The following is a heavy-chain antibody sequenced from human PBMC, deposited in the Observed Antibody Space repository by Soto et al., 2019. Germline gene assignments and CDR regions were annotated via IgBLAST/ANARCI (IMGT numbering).Heavy chain of an antibody. D-gene: IGHD6-19*01. CDR2: ISWNSGSI. J-gene: IGHJ3*02. Sequence: GGSLRLSCAASGFTFDDYAMHWVRQAPGKGLEWVSGISWNSGSIGYADSVKGRFNISRDNAKNSLYLQMNSLRAEDTALYYCAKYILPPHIAVAGFDAFDIWGQGTMVTVSS. CDR3: AKYILPPHIAVAGFDAFDI. V-gene: IGHV3-9*01. CDR1: GFTFDDYA.